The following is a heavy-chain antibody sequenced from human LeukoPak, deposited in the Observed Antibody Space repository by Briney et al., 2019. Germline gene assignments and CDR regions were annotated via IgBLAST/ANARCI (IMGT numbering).Heavy chain of an antibody. Sequence: SETLSLTCTVSGGSISSSSYYWGWIRQPPGKGLEWIGSIYYSGSTYYNPSLKSRVTISVDTSKNQFSLKLSSVTAADTAVYYCATGYSSSWYPAGWFDPWGQGTLVTVSS. V-gene: IGHV4-39*07. CDR3: ATGYSSSWYPAGWFDP. D-gene: IGHD6-13*01. CDR1: GGSISSSSYY. J-gene: IGHJ5*02. CDR2: IYYSGST.